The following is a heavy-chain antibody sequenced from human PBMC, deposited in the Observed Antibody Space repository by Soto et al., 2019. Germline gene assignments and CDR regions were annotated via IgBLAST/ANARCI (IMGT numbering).Heavy chain of an antibody. CDR3: ARDRGGSSSFHRAFDI. CDR1: GGSISSGGYY. V-gene: IGHV4-31*03. Sequence: QVQLQESGPGLVKPSQTLSLTCTVSGGSISSGGYYWSWIRQHPGKGLEWIGYIYYSGSTYYNPSLKSRVTISVDTSKNQFSLKLSSVTAADTAVYYCARDRGGSSSFHRAFDIWGQGTMVTVSS. D-gene: IGHD6-6*01. CDR2: IYYSGST. J-gene: IGHJ3*02.